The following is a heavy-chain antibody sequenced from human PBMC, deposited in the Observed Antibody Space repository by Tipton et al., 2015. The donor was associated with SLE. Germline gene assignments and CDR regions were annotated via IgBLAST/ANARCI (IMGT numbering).Heavy chain of an antibody. CDR3: ARALNPLRVSP. CDR2: IHYNGNT. CDR1: GGSISSGKYY. Sequence: TLSFTCTVSGGSISSGKYYWSWIRQHPGKGLEWIAYIHYNGNTYYNPSLKSRVTISIDTSKNQFSLKLSSVTAADTAVYYCARALNPLRVSPWGQGTLVTVSS. V-gene: IGHV4-30-4*01. D-gene: IGHD4-23*01. J-gene: IGHJ5*02.